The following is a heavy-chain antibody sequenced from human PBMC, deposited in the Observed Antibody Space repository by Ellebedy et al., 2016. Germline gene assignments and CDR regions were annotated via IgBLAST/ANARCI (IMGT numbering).Heavy chain of an antibody. CDR2: VFHTGTT. J-gene: IGHJ3*01. D-gene: IGHD6-19*01. CDR1: GGSVSSDY. CDR3: AKWNGGWYAFEV. Sequence: SETLSLTCNVSGGSVSSDYWNWMRRPPGKGLEWIGYVFHTGTTNYNPSLKSRVTMSVDTSKSQFSLRLMSVTAADTAVYYCAKWNGGWYAFEVWGQGTMVTVSS. V-gene: IGHV4-59*02.